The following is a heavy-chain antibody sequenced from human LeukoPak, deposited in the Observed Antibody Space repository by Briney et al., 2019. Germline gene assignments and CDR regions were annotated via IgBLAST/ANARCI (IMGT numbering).Heavy chain of an antibody. CDR2: ISSDGSKA. Sequence: PGGSLRLSCAASGFSFNTYWMHWVRQAPGEGLVWVSLISSDGSKALYADSVQGRFTISRDNAKNTVYLQMSSLSAEDTAMYYCVRREAGGSNSWFYSDYWGQGTPVRVSS. CDR3: VRREAGGSNSWFYSDY. CDR1: GFSFNTYW. V-gene: IGHV3-74*01. J-gene: IGHJ4*02. D-gene: IGHD6-13*01.